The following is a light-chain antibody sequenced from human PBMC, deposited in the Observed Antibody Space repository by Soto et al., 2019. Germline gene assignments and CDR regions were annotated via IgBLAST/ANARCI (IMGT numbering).Light chain of an antibody. V-gene: IGLV2-23*03. CDR3: CSYAGSSTFV. J-gene: IGLJ3*02. CDR2: EGS. Sequence: QSALTQPDSVSESPGQSISISCTGTNSDVGTFNLVSWYQLHPGEVPKLIIYEGSKRPSGVSDRFSGSKSGNTASLTISGLLADDEADYYCCSYAGSSTFVFGGGTKLTVL. CDR1: NSDVGTFNL.